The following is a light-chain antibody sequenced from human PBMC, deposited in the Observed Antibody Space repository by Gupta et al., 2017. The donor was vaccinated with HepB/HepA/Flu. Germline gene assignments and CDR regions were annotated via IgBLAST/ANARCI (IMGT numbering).Light chain of an antibody. V-gene: IGLV2-14*03. J-gene: IGLJ3*02. CDR3: SSYTSSSTWV. CDR2: DVS. CDR1: SSDVGGYNY. Sequence: QLSLTQPASVSGSPGQSSPIPCTGTSSDVGGYNYVSWYQQHPGKAPKLMIYDVSNRPSGGSNRFSGSKAGNTASLTISGLQAEDEADYYCSSYTSSSTWVFGGGTKLTVL.